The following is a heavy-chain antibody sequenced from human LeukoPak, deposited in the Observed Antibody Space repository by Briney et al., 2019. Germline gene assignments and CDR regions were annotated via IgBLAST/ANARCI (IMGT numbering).Heavy chain of an antibody. J-gene: IGHJ6*03. D-gene: IGHD6-19*01. Sequence: PSETLSLTCTVSGGSISSYYWSWIRQPPGKGLEWIGYIYYSGSTNYNPSLKSRVTISVDTSKNQFSLKLSSVTAADTAVYYCARGSSGWYRYYYYMDVWGKGTTVTISS. CDR3: ARGSSGWYRYYYYMDV. CDR2: IYYSGST. CDR1: GGSISSYY. V-gene: IGHV4-59*01.